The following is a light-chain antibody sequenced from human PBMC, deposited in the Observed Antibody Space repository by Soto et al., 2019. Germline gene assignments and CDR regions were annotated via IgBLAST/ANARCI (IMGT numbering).Light chain of an antibody. CDR3: QHYGSSRT. CDR2: GAS. CDR1: QSVSSTY. V-gene: IGKV3-20*01. Sequence: ESVLTQSPGTLSLSPGERATLSCRASQSVSSTYLAWYQQKPGQAPRLLIYGASSRATGIPDRFSGSGSATDFTLTISRLEPEDFAVYYCQHYGSSRTFGQGTKVDIK. J-gene: IGKJ1*01.